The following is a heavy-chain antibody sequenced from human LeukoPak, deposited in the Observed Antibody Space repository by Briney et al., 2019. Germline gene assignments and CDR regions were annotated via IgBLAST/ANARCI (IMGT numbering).Heavy chain of an antibody. CDR1: VYTFTSYG. J-gene: IGHJ6*03. V-gene: IGHV1-18*01. Sequence: GASVTVSYKASVYTFTSYGISWVRQAPGQGREWMGWISAYNGNTNYAQKFKGRVTMTTDTLTTTAHMELRSLRSDDTGVDYCAREGEGEPGAMAWFQYYYYMDVWGKGTTVIVSS. CDR3: AREGEGEPGAMAWFQYYYYMDV. CDR2: ISAYNGNT. D-gene: IGHD2-2*01.